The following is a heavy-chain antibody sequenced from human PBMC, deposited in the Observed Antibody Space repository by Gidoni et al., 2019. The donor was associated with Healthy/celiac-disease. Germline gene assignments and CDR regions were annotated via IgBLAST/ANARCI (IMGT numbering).Heavy chain of an antibody. CDR3: ARIGVPRRDGYNQGIEYFQH. D-gene: IGHD5-12*01. CDR1: GGSISSRSYY. V-gene: IGHV4-61*02. Sequence: QVQLQESGPGLVKPSQTLSLTCTVPGGSISSRSYYWRWIRQPAGKGLEWIGRIYTSGSTNYIPSLKSRVTISVDTSKNQFSLKLSSVTAADTTVYYCARIGVPRRDGYNQGIEYFQHWGQGTLVTVSS. J-gene: IGHJ1*01. CDR2: IYTSGST.